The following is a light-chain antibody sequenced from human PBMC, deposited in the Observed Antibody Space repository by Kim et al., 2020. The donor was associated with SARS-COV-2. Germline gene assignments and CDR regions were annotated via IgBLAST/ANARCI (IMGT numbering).Light chain of an antibody. Sequence: GQRVTIFCSGDGANIGSNAVNWYQQLPGTAPKLLIYSNSQRPSGFPDRFSGSKSGTSASLAISGLQSEDEADYYCAAWDDSLNGPVFGGGTQLTVL. V-gene: IGLV1-44*01. J-gene: IGLJ3*02. CDR1: GANIGSNA. CDR3: AAWDDSLNGPV. CDR2: SNS.